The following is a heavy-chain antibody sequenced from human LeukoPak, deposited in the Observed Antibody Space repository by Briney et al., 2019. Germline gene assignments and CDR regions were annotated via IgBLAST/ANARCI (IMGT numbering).Heavy chain of an antibody. CDR1: GGSFSGYY. Sequence: SETLSLTCAVYGGSFSGYYWSWIRQPPGKGLEWIGEINHSGSTNYNPSLKSRVTISVDTSKNQFSLKLSSVTAADTAVYYCARGSSPLWFDPWGQGTLVTVSS. CDR3: ARGSSPLWFDP. CDR2: INHSGST. V-gene: IGHV4-34*01. J-gene: IGHJ5*02. D-gene: IGHD6-13*01.